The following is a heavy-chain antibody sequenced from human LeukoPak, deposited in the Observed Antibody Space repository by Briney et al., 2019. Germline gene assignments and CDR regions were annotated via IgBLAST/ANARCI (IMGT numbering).Heavy chain of an antibody. Sequence: SETLSLTCAVYGGSFSGYYWSWIRQPPGKGLEWIGEINHSGSTNYNPSLKSRVTISVDTSKNQFSLKLSSVTAADTAVYYCARSPRDGSGSRANWFDPWGQGTLVTVSS. CDR2: INHSGST. CDR1: GGSFSGYY. CDR3: ARSPRDGSGSRANWFDP. J-gene: IGHJ5*02. D-gene: IGHD3-10*01. V-gene: IGHV4-34*01.